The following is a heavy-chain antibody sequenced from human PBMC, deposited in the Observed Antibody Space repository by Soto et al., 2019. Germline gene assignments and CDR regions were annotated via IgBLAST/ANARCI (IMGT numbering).Heavy chain of an antibody. CDR3: ARVYTYSSASGGPFDY. J-gene: IGHJ4*02. V-gene: IGHV1-3*01. D-gene: IGHD6-25*01. CDR1: GYTFTSYA. CDR2: INAGNGNT. Sequence: QVQLVQSGAEVKKPGASVKVSCKASGYTFTSYAMPWVRQAPGQRLEWMGWINAGNGNTKYSQKFKGRVTITRDTSASTAYMELSSLRSEDTAVYYCARVYTYSSASGGPFDYWGQGTLVTVSS.